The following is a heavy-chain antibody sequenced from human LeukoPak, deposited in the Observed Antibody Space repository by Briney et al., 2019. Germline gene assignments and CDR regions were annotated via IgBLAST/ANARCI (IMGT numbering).Heavy chain of an antibody. CDR3: AKDTDPLLMENYFDY. J-gene: IGHJ4*02. V-gene: IGHV3-9*01. Sequence: GGSLRLSCAASGFTFSSYAMSWVRQAPGKGLEGVSGISWNSGSIGYADSVKGRFTISRDNAKNSLYLQMNSLRAEDTALYYCAKDTDPLLMENYFDYWGQGTLVTVSS. CDR2: ISWNSGSI. CDR1: GFTFSSYA. D-gene: IGHD2-15*01.